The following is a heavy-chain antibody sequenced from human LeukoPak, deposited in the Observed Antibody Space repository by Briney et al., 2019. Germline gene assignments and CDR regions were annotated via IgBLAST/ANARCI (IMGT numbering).Heavy chain of an antibody. CDR1: GGSISSYY. V-gene: IGHV4-4*07. CDR3: ARRRYGETPGSWFDP. Sequence: SETLSLTCTVSGGSISSYYWSWIRQPPGKGLEWIGRIYTSGSTNYNPSLKSRVTMSVDTSKNQFSLKLISVTAADTAVYYCARRRYGETPGSWFDPWGQGTLVTVSS. CDR2: IYTSGST. D-gene: IGHD3-10*01. J-gene: IGHJ5*02.